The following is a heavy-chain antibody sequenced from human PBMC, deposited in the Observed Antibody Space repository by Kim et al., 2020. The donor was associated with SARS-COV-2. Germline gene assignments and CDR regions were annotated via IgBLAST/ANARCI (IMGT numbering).Heavy chain of an antibody. D-gene: IGHD6-13*01. CDR3: ARMGIAAAGPRFDY. Sequence: SETLSLTCTVSGGSISSSSYYWGWIRQPPGKGLEWIGSIYYSGSTYYNPSLKSRVTISVDTSKNQFSLKLSSVTAADTAVYYCARMGIAAAGPRFDYWGQGTLVTVSS. CDR1: GGSISSSSYY. CDR2: IYYSGST. J-gene: IGHJ4*02. V-gene: IGHV4-39*07.